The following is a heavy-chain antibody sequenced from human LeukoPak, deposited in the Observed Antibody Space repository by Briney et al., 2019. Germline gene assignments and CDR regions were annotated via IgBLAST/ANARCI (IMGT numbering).Heavy chain of an antibody. V-gene: IGHV4-30-4*07. Sequence: SQTLSLTCVVSGGSISSDGFSWNWIRQPPGKGLEWIGYIYYSGSTYYNPSLKSRVIISVDMSKNQFSLKLSSVTAADTAIYFCPRQILRDAFDLWGQGTMVTVSS. D-gene: IGHD4-17*01. CDR2: IYYSGST. J-gene: IGHJ3*01. CDR1: GGSISSDGFS. CDR3: PRQILRDAFDL.